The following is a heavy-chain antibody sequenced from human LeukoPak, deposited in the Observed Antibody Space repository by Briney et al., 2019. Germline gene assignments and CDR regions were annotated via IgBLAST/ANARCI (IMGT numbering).Heavy chain of an antibody. J-gene: IGHJ4*02. CDR1: GYTFTSYG. CDR3: AKSAAAGTGVDY. CDR2: ISTYNGNT. Sequence: ASVKVSCKASGYTFTSYGISWVRQAPGQGLEWMGWISTYNGNTNYAQKLQSRVTMTTDTSTSTAYMELRSLRSDDTAVYYCAKSAAAGTGVDYWGQGTLVTVSS. D-gene: IGHD6-13*01. V-gene: IGHV1-18*01.